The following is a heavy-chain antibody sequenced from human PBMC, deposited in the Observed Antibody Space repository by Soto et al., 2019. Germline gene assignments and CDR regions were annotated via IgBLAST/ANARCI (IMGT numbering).Heavy chain of an antibody. Sequence: EVQLLESGGGLVQPGGSLSLSCAASAFTFNNYAMSWVRQAPGKGLEWVSGIGGSGRTTYYADSVKGRFTISRDNSNNTLFMQMNRRRAEDTAVYYCAKSRYSDSSGDFYDYWGQGTLVTVSS. V-gene: IGHV3-23*01. CDR2: IGGSGRTT. CDR3: AKSRYSDSSGDFYDY. CDR1: AFTFNNYA. J-gene: IGHJ4*02. D-gene: IGHD3-22*01.